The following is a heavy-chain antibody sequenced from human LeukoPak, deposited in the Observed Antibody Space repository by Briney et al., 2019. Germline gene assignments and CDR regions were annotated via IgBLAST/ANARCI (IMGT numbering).Heavy chain of an antibody. J-gene: IGHJ5*02. D-gene: IGHD6-13*01. CDR1: GFTFSSYA. V-gene: IGHV3-23*01. Sequence: GGSLRLSCAASGFTFSSYAMSWVRQAPGKGPEWVSAISGSGGSTYYADSVKGRFTIPRDNSKNTLYLQMNSLRAEDTAVYYCAKDSWAAASFDPWGQGTLVTVSS. CDR2: ISGSGGST. CDR3: AKDSWAAASFDP.